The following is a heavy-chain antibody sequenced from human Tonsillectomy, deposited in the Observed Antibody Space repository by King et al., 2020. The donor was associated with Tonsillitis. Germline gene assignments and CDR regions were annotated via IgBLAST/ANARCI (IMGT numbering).Heavy chain of an antibody. V-gene: IGHV3-23*01. D-gene: IGHD3-22*01. J-gene: IGHJ4*02. CDR2: ISGGCGST. Sequence: WVRQAPGKGLEWVSGISGGCGSTYYADSVKGRFTIPRNNSKNTLYLQMNILRAEDTAVYYCAKYRWSYYYDSSGSYYFDYWGQGTLVTVSS. CDR3: AKYRWSYYYDSSGSYYFDY.